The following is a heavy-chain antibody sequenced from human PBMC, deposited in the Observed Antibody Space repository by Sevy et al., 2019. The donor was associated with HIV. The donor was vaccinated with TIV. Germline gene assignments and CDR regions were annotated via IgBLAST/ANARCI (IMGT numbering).Heavy chain of an antibody. CDR1: GFTFSSYA. Sequence: GGSLGLSCSASGFTFSSYAMHWVRQAPGKGLEYVSAISSNGGSTYYADSVKGRFTISRDNSKNTLYLQMSSLRAEDTAVYYCVKSYGSGSYYSFGYYYYGMDVWGQGTTVTVSS. V-gene: IGHV3-64D*06. D-gene: IGHD3-10*01. J-gene: IGHJ6*02. CDR3: VKSYGSGSYYSFGYYYYGMDV. CDR2: ISSNGGST.